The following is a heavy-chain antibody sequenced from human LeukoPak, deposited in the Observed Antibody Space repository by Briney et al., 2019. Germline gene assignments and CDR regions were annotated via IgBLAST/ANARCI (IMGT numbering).Heavy chain of an antibody. CDR2: INHSGST. Sequence: SETLPLTYAVYGGYFSGYYWSWIRQPPRKRLEWMGEINHSGSTNYNPSLKSRVTISVDTSKNQFSLKLCSVTAADTAVYYCARGPRDDFWSGYYNPDFDYWGQGTLVTVSS. J-gene: IGHJ4*02. V-gene: IGHV4-34*01. CDR3: ARGPRDDFWSGYYNPDFDY. CDR1: GGYFSGYY. D-gene: IGHD3-3*01.